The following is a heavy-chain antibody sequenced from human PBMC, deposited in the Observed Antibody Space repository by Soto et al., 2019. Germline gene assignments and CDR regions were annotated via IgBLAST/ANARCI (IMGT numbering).Heavy chain of an antibody. CDR3: GRDGALGDTAVVDS. Sequence: QVQLVESGGGVVQPGKSLRLSCAASGFTFSTYGMHWVRQAPGKGLEWVAVIWYDGSNKYHGDSLKGRFTISRDNSKNPLYLQINNLRAEDKAVYYCGRDGALGDTAVVDSWGQGTLVTVSS. CDR2: IWYDGSNK. D-gene: IGHD5-18*01. J-gene: IGHJ4*02. V-gene: IGHV3-33*01. CDR1: GFTFSTYG.